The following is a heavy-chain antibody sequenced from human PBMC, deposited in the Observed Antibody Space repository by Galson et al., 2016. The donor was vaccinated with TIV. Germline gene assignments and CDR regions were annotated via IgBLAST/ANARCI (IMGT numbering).Heavy chain of an antibody. V-gene: IGHV1-69*13. Sequence: SVKVPCKASGGTFSSYVFNWVRLAPGQGLEWMGGIIPLFRTTNYAQKFQGRVTITADESTNTAYMELNSLRSGDTAVYYCASDRNTAFDTYHYYYGMDVWGQGTTVTVSS. CDR1: GGTFSSYV. D-gene: IGHD5-18*01. CDR2: IIPLFRTT. J-gene: IGHJ6*02. CDR3: ASDRNTAFDTYHYYYGMDV.